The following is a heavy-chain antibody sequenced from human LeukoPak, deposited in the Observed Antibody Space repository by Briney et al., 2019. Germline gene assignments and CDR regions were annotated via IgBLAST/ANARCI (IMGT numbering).Heavy chain of an antibody. Sequence: SETLSLTCAVYGGSFSGYYWGWLRQPPGKGLEWIGNIYYSGSTYYNPSLESRVTISVHTSKNQFSLKLSSVTAADTAVYYCARDGYLAADYWGQGTLVTVSS. CDR3: ARDGYLAADY. V-gene: IGHV4-34*01. J-gene: IGHJ4*02. CDR1: GGSFSGYY. CDR2: IYYSGST. D-gene: IGHD2-2*03.